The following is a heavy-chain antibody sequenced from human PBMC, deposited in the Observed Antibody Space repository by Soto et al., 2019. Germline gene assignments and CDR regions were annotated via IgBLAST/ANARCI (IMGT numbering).Heavy chain of an antibody. D-gene: IGHD2-21*02. CDR2: IHYSGSI. V-gene: IGHV4-30-4*08. CDR1: GGSISYEYYH. CDR3: AREDDGGDRDYYGLDV. Sequence: QVQLQQSGPGLVKPSQTLSLTCTVSGGSISYEYYHWTWIRQSPGKGLEWIGYIHYSGSIIYNPSFKSRVTMSVDTAKNQFSLQLSSVTAADTAVYFCAREDDGGDRDYYGLDVWGQGTTGTDAS. J-gene: IGHJ6*02.